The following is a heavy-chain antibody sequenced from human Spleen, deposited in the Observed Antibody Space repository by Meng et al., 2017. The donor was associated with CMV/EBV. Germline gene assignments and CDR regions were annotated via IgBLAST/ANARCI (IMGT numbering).Heavy chain of an antibody. V-gene: IGHV3-48*04. Sequence: GESLKISCAASGFTFDDYAMHWVRQAPGKGLEWVSYISSRSTTIYYADSVQGRFTISRDNAKNSLYLQMNSLRAEDTAVYYCTRSAYYYDSSGSYWGQGTLVTVSS. CDR2: ISSRSTTI. J-gene: IGHJ4*02. CDR1: GFTFDDYA. CDR3: TRSAYYYDSSGSY. D-gene: IGHD3-22*01.